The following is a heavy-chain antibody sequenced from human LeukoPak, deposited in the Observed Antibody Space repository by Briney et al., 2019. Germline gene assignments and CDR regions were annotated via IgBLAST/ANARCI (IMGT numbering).Heavy chain of an antibody. CDR1: GYTFTGYY. D-gene: IGHD6-19*01. Sequence: ASVKVSCKASGYTFTGYYMHWVRQAPGQGLEWMGWINPNSGGTNYAQKFQGGVTMTRDTSISTAYMELSRLRSDDTAVYYCARAGSSGWYVGYYYYGMDVWGQGTTVTVSS. V-gene: IGHV1-2*02. CDR3: ARAGSSGWYVGYYYYGMDV. CDR2: INPNSGGT. J-gene: IGHJ6*02.